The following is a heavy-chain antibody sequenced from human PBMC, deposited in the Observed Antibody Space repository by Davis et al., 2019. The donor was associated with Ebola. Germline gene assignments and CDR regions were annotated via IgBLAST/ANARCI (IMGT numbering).Heavy chain of an antibody. CDR2: MNPNSGNT. D-gene: IGHD5-12*01. V-gene: IGHV1-8*02. CDR3: ARVATAITYYYYYGMDV. Sequence: ASVKVSCKASGGTFSSYAISWVRQATGQGLEWMGWMNPNSGNTGYAQKFQGRVTMTRNTSISTAYMELSSLRSEDTAVYYWARVATAITYYYYYGMDVWGQGTTVTVSS. J-gene: IGHJ6*02. CDR1: GGTFSSYA.